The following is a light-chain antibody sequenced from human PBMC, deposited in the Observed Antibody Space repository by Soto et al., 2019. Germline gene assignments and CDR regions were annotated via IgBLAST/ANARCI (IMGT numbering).Light chain of an antibody. V-gene: IGKV3-11*01. CDR2: DAS. J-gene: IGKJ1*01. CDR3: QQRSNWPPTWT. Sequence: EIVLTQSPATLSLSPGERATLSCRASQSVSRYLAWYQHKPGQAPRLLIYDASKRATGIPARFGGSGSGTDFTLTISSLEPEDFAVYYCQQRSNWPPTWTFGQGTRVEIK. CDR1: QSVSRY.